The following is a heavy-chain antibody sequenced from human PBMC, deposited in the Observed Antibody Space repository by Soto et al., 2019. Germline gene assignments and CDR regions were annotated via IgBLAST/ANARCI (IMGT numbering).Heavy chain of an antibody. CDR2: ISAGGGST. J-gene: IGHJ5*02. D-gene: IGHD1-1*01. V-gene: IGHV3-23*01. CDR1: GFTFSNYA. CDR3: AKAPGTLKRWFDP. Sequence: EVQLLESGGGLVQPGGSLRLSCAASGFTFSNYAMSWVRQAPGKGLEWVSVISAGGGSTYYADSVKGRFTISRDNSKGTLYLQMNSLRVEDTAVYYCAKAPGTLKRWFDPWGQGTLVTVSS.